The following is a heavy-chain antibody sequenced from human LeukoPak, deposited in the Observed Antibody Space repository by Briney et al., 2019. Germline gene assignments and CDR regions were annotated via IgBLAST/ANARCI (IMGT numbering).Heavy chain of an antibody. V-gene: IGHV3-21*04. Sequence: GGSLRLSCAASGFTFNSYSMNWVRQAPGKGLEWVSSISSGSSYMYYADSVKGRFTISRDNSKNTLYLQMNSLRAEDTAVYYCAKDLSSRDYVWGSYRPDFDYWGQGTLVTVSS. CDR1: GFTFNSYS. CDR3: AKDLSSRDYVWGSYRPDFDY. CDR2: ISSGSSYM. D-gene: IGHD3-16*02. J-gene: IGHJ4*02.